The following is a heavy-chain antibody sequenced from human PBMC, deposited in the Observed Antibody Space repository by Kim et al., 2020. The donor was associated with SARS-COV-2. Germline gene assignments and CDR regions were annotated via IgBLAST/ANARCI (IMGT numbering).Heavy chain of an antibody. CDR1: GFTFSSYS. Sequence: GGSLRLSCAASGFTFSSYSMNWVRQAPGKGLEWVSSISSSSSYIYYADSVKGRFTISRDNAKNSLYLQMNSLRAEDTAVYYCARGDSGSYGAVDYWGQGTLVTVSS. CDR3: ARGDSGSYGAVDY. J-gene: IGHJ4*02. D-gene: IGHD1-26*01. CDR2: ISSSSSYI. V-gene: IGHV3-21*01.